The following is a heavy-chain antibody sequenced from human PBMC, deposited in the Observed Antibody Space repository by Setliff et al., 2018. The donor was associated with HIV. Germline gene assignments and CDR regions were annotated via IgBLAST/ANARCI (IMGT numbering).Heavy chain of an antibody. J-gene: IGHJ4*02. V-gene: IGHV4-59*11. CDR3: ARLHGDFYFDL. CDR1: GGSISSPY. Sequence: PSETLSLTSTVSGGSISSPYWSWIRQTPGKGLESIGYVYNSGGTNYNPSLKSRVTISVDTSKNQFSLRLSSVTAADTAVYYCARLHGDFYFDLWGQGTLVTVSS. D-gene: IGHD4-17*01. CDR2: VYNSGGT.